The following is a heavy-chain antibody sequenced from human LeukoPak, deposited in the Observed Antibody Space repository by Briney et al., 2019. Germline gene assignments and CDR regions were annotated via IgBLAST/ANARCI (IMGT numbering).Heavy chain of an antibody. CDR1: GFTFSSYA. CDR3: ARVRQWLGSYYFDY. Sequence: GRSLRLSCAASGFTFSSYAMHWVRQAPGKGLEWVAVISYDGSNKYYADSVKGRFTISRDNAKNSLYLQMNSLRAEDTAVYYCARVRQWLGSYYFDYWGQGTLVTVSS. CDR2: ISYDGSNK. D-gene: IGHD6-19*01. V-gene: IGHV3-30-3*01. J-gene: IGHJ4*02.